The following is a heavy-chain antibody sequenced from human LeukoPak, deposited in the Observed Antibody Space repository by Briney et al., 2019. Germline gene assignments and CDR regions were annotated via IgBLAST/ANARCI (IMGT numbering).Heavy chain of an antibody. CDR1: GFTLSSYA. Sequence: GGSLRLSCAASGFTLSSYAMSWVRQAPGKGLEWVSYISSSSSSIYYADSVKGRFTISRDNAKNSLYLQMNSLRAEDTAVYCCAREYYYGSGSYFYWGQGTLVTVSS. CDR2: ISSSSSSI. D-gene: IGHD3-10*01. CDR3: AREYYYGSGSYFY. V-gene: IGHV3-48*01. J-gene: IGHJ4*02.